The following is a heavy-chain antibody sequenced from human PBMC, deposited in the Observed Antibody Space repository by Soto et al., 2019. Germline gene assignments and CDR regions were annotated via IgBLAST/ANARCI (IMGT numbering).Heavy chain of an antibody. CDR2: INPDGNVG. J-gene: IGHJ4*02. V-gene: IGHV3-7*03. D-gene: IGHD4-4*01. CDR1: GFPFSTYW. CDR3: AGWGGHDYNY. Sequence: EVQLLGSGGGLVQPGGSLRLSCVGSGFPFSTYWMNWVRQAPGKGLEWVANINPDGNVGTYVDSVRGRFTTSRDNAKNSLYLQMNSLRADDTAVYFCAGWGGHDYNYWGQRIMVTVSS.